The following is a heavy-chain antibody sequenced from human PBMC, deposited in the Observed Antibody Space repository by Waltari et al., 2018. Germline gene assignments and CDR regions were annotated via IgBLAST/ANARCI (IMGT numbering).Heavy chain of an antibody. CDR2: INPGDSDT. Sequence: EVQLVQSGAEVKKPGASLKISCKGSGYSFTSYWISWVRQMPGKGLEWMGIINPGDSDTRYSPSFQGQVTISADKSISTAYLQWSSLKASDTAMYYCARVEIVGVVAYYFDYWGQGTLVTVSS. V-gene: IGHV5-51*03. J-gene: IGHJ4*02. CDR1: GYSFTSYW. CDR3: ARVEIVGVVAYYFDY. D-gene: IGHD3-3*01.